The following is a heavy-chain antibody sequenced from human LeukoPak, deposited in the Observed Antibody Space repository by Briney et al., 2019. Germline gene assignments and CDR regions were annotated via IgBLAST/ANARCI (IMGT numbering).Heavy chain of an antibody. J-gene: IGHJ4*02. CDR3: AKDQVWIVVGSFDY. CDR1: GFAFSTYA. Sequence: GRSLRLSCAASGFAFSTYAMSWVRQAPGKGLEWVSGISGSGGSTYYADSVKGRFTISRDNSKNTLYLQMTSLRAEDTAVYYCAKDQVWIVVGSFDYWGQGTLVTVSS. V-gene: IGHV3-23*01. CDR2: ISGSGGST. D-gene: IGHD3-22*01.